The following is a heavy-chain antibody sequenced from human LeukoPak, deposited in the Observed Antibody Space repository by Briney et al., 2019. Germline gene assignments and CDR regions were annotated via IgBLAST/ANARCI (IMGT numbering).Heavy chain of an antibody. CDR3: ASGSYYFDY. CDR2: IYHSGST. CDR1: GYSISSGYY. V-gene: IGHV4-38-2*01. J-gene: IGHJ4*02. D-gene: IGHD1-26*01. Sequence: SQTLSLTCAVSGYSISSGYYWGWIRQPPGKGLEWIGSIYHSGSTYYNPSLKSRVTISVDTSKNQFSLKLSSVTAADTAVYYCASGSYYFDYWGQGTLVTVSS.